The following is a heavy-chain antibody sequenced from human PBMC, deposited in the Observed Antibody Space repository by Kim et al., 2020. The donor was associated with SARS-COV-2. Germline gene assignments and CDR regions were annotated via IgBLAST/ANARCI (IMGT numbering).Heavy chain of an antibody. CDR2: IGWNSGYI. CDR1: GFIFGDYA. D-gene: IGHD2-15*01. V-gene: IGHV3-9*01. CDR3: AKRGFGGTENNRFDP. Sequence: GGSLRLSCVASGFIFGDYAMHWVRQAPGKGLGWVAGIGWNSGYIGYAGSVEGRVTISRDNAEKIMYLKMNSHRSKDKGICVCAKRGFGGTENNRFDPWG. J-gene: IGHJ5*02.